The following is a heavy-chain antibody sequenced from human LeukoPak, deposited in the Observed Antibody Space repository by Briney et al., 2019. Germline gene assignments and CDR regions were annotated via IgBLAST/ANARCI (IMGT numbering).Heavy chain of an antibody. CDR1: GFTFSTYV. CDR3: VKPRVPTVTDAFDI. CDR2: LSSNGGST. J-gene: IGHJ3*02. Sequence: GGSLRLSCSASGFTFSTYVMHWVRQAPGKGLEYVSALSSNGGSTYYADSVKGRFTISRDNSKNTLYLQMSSLRAEDTAVYYCVKPRVPTVTDAFDIWGQGTMVTVSS. D-gene: IGHD4-17*01. V-gene: IGHV3-64D*09.